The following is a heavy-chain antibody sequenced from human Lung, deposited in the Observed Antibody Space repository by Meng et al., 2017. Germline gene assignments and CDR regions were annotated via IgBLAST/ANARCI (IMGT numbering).Heavy chain of an antibody. Sequence: HLQRWGAGLLKPSGTLSLTCVVSGGSFSDYYWSWIRQPPGKGLEWIGEINHSGSTNYNPSLESRATISVDTSQNNLSLKLSSVTAADSAVYYCARGPTTMAHDFDYWGQGTLVTVSS. CDR2: INHSGST. V-gene: IGHV4-34*01. D-gene: IGHD4-11*01. J-gene: IGHJ4*02. CDR1: GGSFSDYY. CDR3: ARGPTTMAHDFDY.